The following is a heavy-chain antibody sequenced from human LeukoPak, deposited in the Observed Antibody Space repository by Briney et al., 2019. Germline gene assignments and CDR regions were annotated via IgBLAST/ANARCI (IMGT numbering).Heavy chain of an antibody. CDR3: ARQTVATRGFDY. J-gene: IGHJ4*02. CDR2: MNPNSGNT. Sequence: ASVKVSCKASGYTFTSYDINWVRQATGQGLEWMGWMNPNSGNTGYAQKFQGRVTMTRNTSISTAYMELCSLRSEDTAVYYCARQTVATRGFDYWGQGTLVTVSS. D-gene: IGHD5-12*01. V-gene: IGHV1-8*01. CDR1: GYTFTSYD.